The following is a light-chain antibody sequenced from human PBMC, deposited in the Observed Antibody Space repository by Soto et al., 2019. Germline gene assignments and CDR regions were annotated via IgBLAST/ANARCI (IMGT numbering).Light chain of an antibody. CDR3: CSYAVSSTSYV. CDR2: EGS. V-gene: IGLV2-23*01. J-gene: IGLJ1*01. Sequence: QSVLTQPASVSGSPGQSITISCTGTSSDVGSYNLVSWYQQHPGKAPKLMIYEGSKRPSGVSNRFSGSKSGNTASLTISGLQAEDEADYYCCSYAVSSTSYVFGTGTKLTVL. CDR1: SSDVGSYNL.